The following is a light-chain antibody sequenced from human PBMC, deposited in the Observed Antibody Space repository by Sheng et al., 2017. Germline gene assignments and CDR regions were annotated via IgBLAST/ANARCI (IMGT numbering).Light chain of an antibody. CDR3: QQYNSYSYS. V-gene: IGKV1-6*01. J-gene: IGKJ2*03. CDR1: QGIRND. Sequence: AIQMTQSPSSLSASVGDRVTMTCRASQGIRNDLGWYQQKPGKPPKFLIYAASNLQSGVPSRFSVRGSGTEFTLTISSLQPEDFATYYCQQYNSYSYSFGQGTKLEIK. CDR2: AAS.